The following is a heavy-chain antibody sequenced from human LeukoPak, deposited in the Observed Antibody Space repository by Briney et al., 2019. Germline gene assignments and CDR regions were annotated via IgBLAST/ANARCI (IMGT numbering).Heavy chain of an antibody. CDR1: GGSVSSTRHY. CDR3: ARISIAVVPAYFDY. V-gene: IGHV4-39*01. CDR2: MYYSGST. Sequence: SETLSLTCTVSGGSVSSTRHYWGWIRQPPGKGLEWIGNMYYSGSTYYNPSLRSRVTTSVDTTKNQFSLKLGSVTAADTAVYYCARISIAVVPAYFDYWGQGTLVTVSS. D-gene: IGHD2-2*01. J-gene: IGHJ4*02.